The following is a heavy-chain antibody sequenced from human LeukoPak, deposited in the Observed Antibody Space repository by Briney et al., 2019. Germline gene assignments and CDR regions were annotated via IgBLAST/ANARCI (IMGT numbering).Heavy chain of an antibody. CDR1: GCSISSYY. Sequence: PSETLSLTCTVSGCSISSYYWRWIRQPPGKGLEWIGYSYYSGSTNYYPSLKSRLTISVDTSKNQFSLKLSSVTAADTAVYYCASWAHYDLWSGYYRGGFDYWGQGTLVTVSS. CDR2: SYYSGST. J-gene: IGHJ4*02. D-gene: IGHD3-3*01. CDR3: ASWAHYDLWSGYYRGGFDY. V-gene: IGHV4-59*01.